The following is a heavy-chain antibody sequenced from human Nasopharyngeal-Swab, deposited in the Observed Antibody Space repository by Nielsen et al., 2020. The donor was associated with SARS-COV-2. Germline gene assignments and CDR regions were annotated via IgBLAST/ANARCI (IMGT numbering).Heavy chain of an antibody. CDR1: GFSLSTSGMC. J-gene: IGHJ6*02. CDR2: IDWDDDK. CDR3: ARAYYDILTGYYYGMDV. V-gene: IGHV2-70*01. Sequence: SGPTLVTPTQTLTLTCTFSGFSLSTSGMCVSWIRQPPGKALEWLALIDWDDDKYYSTSLKTRLTISKDTSKNQVVLTMTNMDPVDTATYYCARAYYDILTGYYYGMDVWGQGTTVTVSS. D-gene: IGHD3-9*01.